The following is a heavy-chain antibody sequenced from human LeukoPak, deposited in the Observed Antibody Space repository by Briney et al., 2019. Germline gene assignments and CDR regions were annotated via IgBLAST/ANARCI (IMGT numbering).Heavy chain of an antibody. Sequence: GASVKVSCKASGYTFTSYGISWVRQAPGQGVEWMGWISAYNGNTNYAQKLQGRVTMTTDTSTSTAYMELRSLRSDDTAVYYCARAGLLWFGELLQVGLMDVWGKGTTVTVSS. V-gene: IGHV1-18*04. D-gene: IGHD3-10*01. J-gene: IGHJ6*04. CDR1: GYTFTSYG. CDR3: ARAGLLWFGELLQVGLMDV. CDR2: ISAYNGNT.